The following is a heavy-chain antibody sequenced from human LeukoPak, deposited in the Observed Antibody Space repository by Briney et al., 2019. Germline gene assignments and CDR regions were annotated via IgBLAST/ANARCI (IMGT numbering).Heavy chain of an antibody. CDR3: ARGALRYSDY. CDR2: ISSSSSAI. CDR1: GFTFSSYT. V-gene: IGHV3-48*02. D-gene: IGHD3-9*01. J-gene: IGHJ4*02. Sequence: NPGGSLRLSCAASGFTFSSYTMNWVRQAPGKGLEWVSSISSSSSAIYYAASVKGRFTISRDNAKNSLYLQMNSLRDEDTAVYYCARGALRYSDYWGQGTLVTVSS.